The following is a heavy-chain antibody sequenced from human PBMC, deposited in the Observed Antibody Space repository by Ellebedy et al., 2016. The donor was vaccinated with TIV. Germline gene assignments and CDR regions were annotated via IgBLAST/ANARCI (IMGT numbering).Heavy chain of an antibody. CDR1: GFTFSSSW. CDR2: IKQDGSEI. Sequence: GESLKISXIASGFTFSSSWMSWVRQAPGKGLEWVANIKQDGSEIFYVDSVKGRFTISRDNAKNSVYLQMNSLSAEDTAVYYCAREGCSGGSCYSYWLDPWGQGTLVTVSS. V-gene: IGHV3-7*01. CDR3: AREGCSGGSCYSYWLDP. D-gene: IGHD2-15*01. J-gene: IGHJ5*02.